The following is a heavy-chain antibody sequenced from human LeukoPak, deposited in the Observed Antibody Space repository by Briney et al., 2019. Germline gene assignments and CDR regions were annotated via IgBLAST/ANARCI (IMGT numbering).Heavy chain of an antibody. V-gene: IGHV4-4*02. CDR3: ARVLYDYVWGSYRPPLT. D-gene: IGHD3-16*02. Sequence: SETLSLTCAVSGGSISSSNWWSWVRQPPGRGLEWIGEIYHSGSTNYNPSLKSRVTISVDKSKNQFSLKLSSVTAADTAVYYCARVLYDYVWGSYRPPLTWGQGTLVTVSS. J-gene: IGHJ5*02. CDR2: IYHSGST. CDR1: GGSISSSNW.